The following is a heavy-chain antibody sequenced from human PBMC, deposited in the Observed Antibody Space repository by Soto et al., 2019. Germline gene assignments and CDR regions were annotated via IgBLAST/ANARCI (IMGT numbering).Heavy chain of an antibody. D-gene: IGHD4-4*01. V-gene: IGHV3-30-3*01. CDR1: GFTFSTYA. CDR2: ISYTGANQ. J-gene: IGHJ4*02. CDR3: ARSAFPYSRGTYYDH. Sequence: QVRLVESGGGAVQPGDSLRLSCDASGFTFSTYALHWVRQAPGKGLEWVAFISYTGANQYYADSVKGRITVSRDNSNNIASVHMTSIKPEDSAVYYCARSAFPYSRGTYYDHWSPGTLFTVSS.